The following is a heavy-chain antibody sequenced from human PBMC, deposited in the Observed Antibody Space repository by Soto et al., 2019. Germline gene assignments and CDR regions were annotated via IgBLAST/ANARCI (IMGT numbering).Heavy chain of an antibody. Sequence: QVQLQESGPGLVKPSDTLSLTCAVSGYSISSSNWCGWIRQPPGKGLEWIGYIYYSGTTYYNPSLKSRVTMSLDTSKNQFSLKLTSVTAVDTAVYYCARREIQGPIDYWGQGTLVTVSS. V-gene: IGHV4-28*01. CDR3: ARREIQGPIDY. CDR2: IYYSGTT. J-gene: IGHJ4*02. CDR1: GYSISSSNW. D-gene: IGHD1-26*01.